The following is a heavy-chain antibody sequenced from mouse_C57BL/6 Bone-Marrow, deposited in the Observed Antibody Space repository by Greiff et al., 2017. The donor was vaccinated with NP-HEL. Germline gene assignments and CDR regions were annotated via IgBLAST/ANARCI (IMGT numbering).Heavy chain of an antibody. CDR2: ISSGSSTI. Sequence: EVQVVESGGGLVKPGGSLKLSCAASGFTFSDYGMHWVRQAPEKGLEWVAYISSGSSTIYYADTVKGRFTISRDNAKNTLFLQMTSLRSEDTAMYYCAGTRYFDVWGTGTTVTVSS. J-gene: IGHJ1*03. V-gene: IGHV5-17*01. CDR1: GFTFSDYG. CDR3: AGTRYFDV.